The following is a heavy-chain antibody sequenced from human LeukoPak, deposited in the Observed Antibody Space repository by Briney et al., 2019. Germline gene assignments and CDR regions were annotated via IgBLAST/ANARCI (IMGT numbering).Heavy chain of an antibody. CDR3: ARPTNGT. CDR1: GFTFSSYA. J-gene: IGHJ5*02. Sequence: GGSLRLSCAASGFTFSSYAMHWVRQAPGKGLEYVSAISSSGGSTYYANSVKGRFTISRDNSKNTLYLQMGSLRAEDMAVYYCARPTNGTWGQGTLVTVSS. CDR2: ISSSGGST. V-gene: IGHV3-64*01. D-gene: IGHD2-8*01.